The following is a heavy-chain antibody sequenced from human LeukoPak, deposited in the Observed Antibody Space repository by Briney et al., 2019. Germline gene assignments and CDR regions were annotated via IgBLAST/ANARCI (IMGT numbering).Heavy chain of an antibody. V-gene: IGHV4-59*08. Sequence: SETLSLTCAVSGGSLGSYFWSGIRQSPGKGLEWIGYVYSSGFTDYNPSPKSRVTISVDTFTHQFSLSLRSVTAADTALYYCARQHGSRTDWYFDLWGRGTLVIVSP. CDR1: GGSLGSYF. CDR3: ARQHGSRTDWYFDL. J-gene: IGHJ2*01. CDR2: VYSSGFT. D-gene: IGHD1-14*01.